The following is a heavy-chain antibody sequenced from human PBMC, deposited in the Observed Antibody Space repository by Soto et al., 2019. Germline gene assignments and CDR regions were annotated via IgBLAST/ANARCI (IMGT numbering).Heavy chain of an antibody. D-gene: IGHD5-12*01. Sequence: ASVKVSCKASGGTFSSYAISWVRQAPGQGLEWMGGIIPIFGTANYAQKFQGRVTITADESTSTAYMELSSLRSEDTAVYYCARGYSGYAHYYYGMDVWGQGTTVTVSS. V-gene: IGHV1-69*13. CDR1: GGTFSSYA. J-gene: IGHJ6*02. CDR2: IIPIFGTA. CDR3: ARGYSGYAHYYYGMDV.